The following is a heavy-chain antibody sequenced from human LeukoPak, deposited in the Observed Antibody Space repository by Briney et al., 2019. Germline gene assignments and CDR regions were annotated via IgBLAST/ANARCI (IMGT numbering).Heavy chain of an antibody. D-gene: IGHD3-22*01. CDR2: ISWNSGSI. V-gene: IGHV3-9*01. J-gene: IGHJ4*02. CDR3: AKDTHTMIVVVTPLFDY. CDR1: GFTFDDYA. Sequence: SLRPSCAASGFTFDDYAMHWVRQAPGKGLEWVSGISWNSGSIGYADSVKGRFTISRDNAKNSLYLQMNSPRAEDTALYYCAKDTHTMIVVVTPLFDYWGQGTLVTVSS.